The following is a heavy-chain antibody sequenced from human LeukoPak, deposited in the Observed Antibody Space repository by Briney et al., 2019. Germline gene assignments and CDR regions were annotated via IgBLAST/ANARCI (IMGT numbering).Heavy chain of an antibody. D-gene: IGHD6-19*01. V-gene: IGHV3-74*01. J-gene: IGHJ6*02. CDR2: INSDGSST. CDR3: ARVSTGYSSGWYAYYYYYYGMDV. Sequence: PGGSLRLSCAASGFTFSSSWMHWVRQAPEKGLVWVSRINSDGSSTSYADSVKGRFTISRDNAKNTLFLQMNSLRAEDTAVYYCARVSTGYSSGWYAYYYYYYGMDVWGQGTTVTVSS. CDR1: GFTFSSSW.